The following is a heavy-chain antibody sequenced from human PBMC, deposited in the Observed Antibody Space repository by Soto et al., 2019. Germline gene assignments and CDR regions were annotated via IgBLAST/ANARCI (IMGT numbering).Heavy chain of an antibody. Sequence: QVQLQESVPGLVKPSETLSLTCTVSVGSTHSYYWAWIRQPPGKGLEWMGYVYYNGDTNYNPSLKSRVTTSVDASKNQFSLKLPSVTPADTAVYYCARGHGPGGSSFDFWGQGTLVTGSS. V-gene: IGHV4-59*01. D-gene: IGHD2-15*01. CDR2: VYYNGDT. J-gene: IGHJ4*02. CDR3: ARGHGPGGSSFDF. CDR1: VGSTHSYY.